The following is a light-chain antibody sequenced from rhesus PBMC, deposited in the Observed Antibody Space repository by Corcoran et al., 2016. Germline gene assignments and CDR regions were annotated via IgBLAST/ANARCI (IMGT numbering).Light chain of an antibody. CDR2: AAT. CDR3: QQYKTYPFT. V-gene: IGKV1-28*02. CDR1: QGISSY. J-gene: IGKJ3*01. Sequence: DIQMTQSPSSLSASVGDTVTITCRASQGISSYLNWFQQKPGKAPKLLSYAATTLQSGVPSRFRGSGSGTDFTLTISSLQPEDFATYYCQQYKTYPFTFGPGTKLDIK.